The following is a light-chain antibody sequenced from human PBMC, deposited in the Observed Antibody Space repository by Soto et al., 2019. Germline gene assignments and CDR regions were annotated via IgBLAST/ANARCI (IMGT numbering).Light chain of an antibody. CDR2: GAS. V-gene: IGKV3-20*01. Sequence: ELTQSPGTLSLSPGEIAALSCRASQSVSNNYLAWYQQKPGQAPRILIYGASSRATGIPDRFAGSGSGTDFTLTITRLEPEDFAVYYCQQYGSSPRTLGQGTKVDIK. CDR3: QQYGSSPRT. J-gene: IGKJ1*01. CDR1: QSVSNNY.